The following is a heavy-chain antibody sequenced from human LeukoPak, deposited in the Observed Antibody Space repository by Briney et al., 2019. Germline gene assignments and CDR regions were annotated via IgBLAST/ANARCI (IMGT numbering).Heavy chain of an antibody. D-gene: IGHD3-22*01. CDR3: ARGGISMIVVAVDY. CDR1: GFTFSTYT. J-gene: IGHJ4*02. Sequence: GGSLRLSCAASGFTFSTYTMHWVRQAPGKGLEWVAVLLYDGSNKYYADSVKGRFTSSRDNSKNTVDLQMSSLRAEDTAVYYCARGGISMIVVAVDYWGQGTLVTVSS. CDR2: LLYDGSNK. V-gene: IGHV3-30*04.